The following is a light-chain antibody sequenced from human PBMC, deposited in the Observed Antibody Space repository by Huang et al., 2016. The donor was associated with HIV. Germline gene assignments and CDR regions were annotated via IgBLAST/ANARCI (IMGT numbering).Light chain of an antibody. CDR1: QSVSSSY. V-gene: IGKV3-20*01. CDR3: QQYDSSPWT. J-gene: IGKJ1*01. CDR2: GAS. Sequence: EIVLTQSPGTLSLSPGERATLSCRASQSVSSSYLAWYHQKPGQAPRLLFYGASSRATGIPDRFSGRGSGTDFTLTISRLEPEDFAVYYCQQYDSSPWTFGQGTKVEIK.